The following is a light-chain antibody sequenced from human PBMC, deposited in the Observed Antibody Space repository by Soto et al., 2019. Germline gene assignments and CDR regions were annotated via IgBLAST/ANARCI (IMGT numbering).Light chain of an antibody. CDR1: QNIGNT. V-gene: IGKV3-15*01. J-gene: IGKJ2*01. Sequence: EMDMTQSPATLSVSPVEGATLSCRAAQNIGNTLGWYQQRPGQAPRLLIYSAFHRATGIPTRFSGSGSGTEFTLTVSSMQPEDSATYYCQYLGAFGQGTKLEIK. CDR2: SAF. CDR3: QYLGA.